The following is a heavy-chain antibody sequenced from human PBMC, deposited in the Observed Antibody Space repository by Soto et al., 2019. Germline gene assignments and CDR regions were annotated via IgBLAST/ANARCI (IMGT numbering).Heavy chain of an antibody. D-gene: IGHD2-2*01. V-gene: IGHV6-1*01. CDR3: AREDIVVVPAAGAYYYYGMDV. J-gene: IGHJ6*02. CDR1: GDSVSSNSAA. CDR2: TYYRSKWYN. Sequence: SQTLSLTCAISGDSVSSNSAAWNWIRQSPSRGLEWLGRTYYRSKWYNDYAVSVKSRITINPDTSKNQFPLQLNSVTPEDTAVYYCAREDIVVVPAAGAYYYYGMDVRGQGTTVTVSS.